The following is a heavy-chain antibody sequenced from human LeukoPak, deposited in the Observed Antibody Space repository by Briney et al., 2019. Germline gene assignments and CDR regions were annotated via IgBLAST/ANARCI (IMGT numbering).Heavy chain of an antibody. CDR1: GGSISSYY. D-gene: IGHD1-26*01. J-gene: IGHJ3*02. Sequence: SETLSLTCTVSGGSISSYYWSWIRQPPGKGLEWIGYIYYSGSTNYNPSLKSRVTISVDTSKNQFSLKLSSVTAADTAVYYCARHRWELLDAFDIWGRGTMVTVSS. CDR2: IYYSGST. CDR3: ARHRWELLDAFDI. V-gene: IGHV4-59*08.